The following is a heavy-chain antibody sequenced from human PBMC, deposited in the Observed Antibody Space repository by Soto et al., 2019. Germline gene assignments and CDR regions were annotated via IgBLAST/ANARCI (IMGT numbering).Heavy chain of an antibody. D-gene: IGHD2-21*02. CDR1: GGSISSGGYS. CDR3: ARDRYSGGNSYNWFDP. CDR2: IYHSGST. V-gene: IGHV4-30-2*01. Sequence: QLQLQESGSGLVKPSQTLSLTCAVSGGSISSGGYSWSWIRQPPGKGLEWIGYIYHSGSTYYNPSLQSRVTISVDRSKNQFSLKLSSVAAADTAVYYCARDRYSGGNSYNWFDPWGQGTLVTVSS. J-gene: IGHJ5*02.